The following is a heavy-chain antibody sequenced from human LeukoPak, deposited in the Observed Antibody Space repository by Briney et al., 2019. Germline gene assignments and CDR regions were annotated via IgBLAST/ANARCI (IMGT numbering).Heavy chain of an antibody. J-gene: IGHJ6*02. CDR2: IRYDGSNK. Sequence: GGSLRLSCAASGFTFSSYGMHWVRQAPGEGLEWVAFIRYDGSNKYYADSVKGRFTISRDNSKNTLYLQMNSLRAEDTAVYYCAKDDTYSSGWYRGYYYYYGMDVWGQGTTVTVSS. CDR1: GFTFSSYG. CDR3: AKDDTYSSGWYRGYYYYYGMDV. V-gene: IGHV3-30*02. D-gene: IGHD6-19*01.